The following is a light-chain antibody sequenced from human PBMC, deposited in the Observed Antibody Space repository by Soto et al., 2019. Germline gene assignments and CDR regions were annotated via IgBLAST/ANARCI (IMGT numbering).Light chain of an antibody. Sequence: QSALTQPRSVSGSPGQSVTNSCTGTSSDVGRYDYVSWYQQHPGKAPKLIIYDVTERPAGVPDRFSGSKSGNTASLTISGLQAEDEADYSCCSFAGSFSYVFGGGTKLTVL. CDR3: CSFAGSFSYV. CDR1: SSDVGRYDY. J-gene: IGLJ2*01. V-gene: IGLV2-11*01. CDR2: DVT.